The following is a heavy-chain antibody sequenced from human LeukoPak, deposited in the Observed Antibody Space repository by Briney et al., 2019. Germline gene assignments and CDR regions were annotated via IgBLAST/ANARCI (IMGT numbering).Heavy chain of an antibody. V-gene: IGHV3-15*01. Sequence: PGGSLRLSCAAPGFTFSNAWMSWVRQAPGKGLEWVGRIKSKTDGGTTDYTAPVQGRFTISRDDSKNTLYLQINSLKTEDTAVYYCTRNDPVLDYWGQGTLVTVSS. CDR1: GFTFSNAW. CDR2: IKSKTDGGTT. CDR3: TRNDPVLDY. J-gene: IGHJ4*02.